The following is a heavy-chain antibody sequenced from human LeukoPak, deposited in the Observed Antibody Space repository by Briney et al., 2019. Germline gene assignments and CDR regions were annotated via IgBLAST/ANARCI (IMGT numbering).Heavy chain of an antibody. V-gene: IGHV3-23*01. D-gene: IGHD3-9*01. CDR2: ISGSGGNL. Sequence: GGSLRLSCAASGFTFSSYAMSGVRQAPGKGLDWDSVISGSGGNLYHADSVKGRFTISRDNSKNTLYLQMSSLRVEDTAVYYCAKFFMTGRAGFDSWGQGTLVTVSS. J-gene: IGHJ4*02. CDR3: AKFFMTGRAGFDS. CDR1: GFTFSSYA.